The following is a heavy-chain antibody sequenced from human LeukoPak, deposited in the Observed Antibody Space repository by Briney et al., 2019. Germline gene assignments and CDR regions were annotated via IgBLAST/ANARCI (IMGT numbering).Heavy chain of an antibody. CDR3: ARVVILGIPHWYFDL. Sequence: SETLSLTCTVSGGSISSRGYYWTCIRQHPGKGLEWIGYISFIGATYSNPSLKSRVTISIDTSENQFSLKLSSVTAADTAVYFCARVVILGIPHWYFDLWGRGTLLTVSS. J-gene: IGHJ2*01. D-gene: IGHD7-27*01. CDR1: GGSISSRGYY. V-gene: IGHV4-31*03. CDR2: ISFIGAT.